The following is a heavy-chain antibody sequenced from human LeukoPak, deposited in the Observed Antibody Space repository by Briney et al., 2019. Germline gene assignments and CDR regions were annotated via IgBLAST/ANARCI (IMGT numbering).Heavy chain of an antibody. D-gene: IGHD5-12*01. CDR1: GFTFNNYG. V-gene: IGHV1-18*04. CDR3: ARDRRGYSAYDGEGFDY. CDR2: ISADNGNT. Sequence: ASVKVSCKASGFTFNNYGFRCVRQAPGQGLQWVGWISADNGNTKYAQNLQGRVIMTTDRSTGTAYVELTSLRSDDTAVYYCARDRRGYSAYDGEGFDYWGQGTLVTVSS. J-gene: IGHJ4*02.